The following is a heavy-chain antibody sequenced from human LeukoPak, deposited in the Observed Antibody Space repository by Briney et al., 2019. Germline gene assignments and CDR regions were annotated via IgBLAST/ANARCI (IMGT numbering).Heavy chain of an antibody. CDR2: ISSSSSYI. Sequence: GGSLRLSCAASGFTFSTYIMNWVRQAPGKGLEWVSSISSSSSYIYYADSVKGQFTISRDNAKNSLYLQMNSLRAEDTAVYYCARDRLSIPFDYWGQGTLVTVSS. CDR1: GFTFSTYI. D-gene: IGHD2-21*01. V-gene: IGHV3-21*01. J-gene: IGHJ4*02. CDR3: ARDRLSIPFDY.